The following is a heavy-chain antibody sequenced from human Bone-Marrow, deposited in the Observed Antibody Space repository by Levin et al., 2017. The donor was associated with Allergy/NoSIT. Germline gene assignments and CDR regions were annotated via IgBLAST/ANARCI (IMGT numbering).Heavy chain of an antibody. Sequence: SCAASGFTFSSYGMHWVRQAPGKGLEWVVIIWYDGSNKYYADSVKGRFTISRDNSKNTLYLQMNSLRAEDTAVYYCVRGNGYYYYYMDVWGKGTTVTVSS. J-gene: IGHJ6*03. CDR3: VRGNGYYYYYMDV. CDR2: IWYDGSNK. CDR1: GFTFSSYG. V-gene: IGHV3-33*01. D-gene: IGHD2-8*01.